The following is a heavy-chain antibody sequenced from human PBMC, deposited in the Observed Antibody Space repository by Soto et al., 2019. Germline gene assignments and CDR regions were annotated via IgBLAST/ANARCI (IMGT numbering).Heavy chain of an antibody. J-gene: IGHJ4*02. D-gene: IGHD3-10*01. Sequence: GASVKVSCKASGYIFSSYAMHWVRQAPGQSLEWMGWINTGNGNTKYSQKFQGRVTITTDTSASTAYMELRSLRSDDTAVYYCARDEITYYYGSGTEPFDYWGQGTLVTVSS. CDR3: ARDEITYYYGSGTEPFDY. CDR1: GYIFSSYA. V-gene: IGHV1-3*04. CDR2: INTGNGNT.